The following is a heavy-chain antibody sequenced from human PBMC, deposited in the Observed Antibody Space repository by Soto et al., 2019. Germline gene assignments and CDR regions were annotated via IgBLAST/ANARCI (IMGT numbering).Heavy chain of an antibody. CDR1: GFNFSSYG. D-gene: IGHD3-3*01. CDR3: AKDPYYDVWSGYSGPFDY. CDR2: ISHDGSNK. V-gene: IGHV3-30*18. J-gene: IGHJ4*02. Sequence: QVQLVESGGGVVQPGRSLRLSCAASGFNFSSYGMHWVRQAPGKGLEWVTLISHDGSNKYYADSVKGRFTISRDNSKNTLYLQMNSLRPEDTAVYYCAKDPYYDVWSGYSGPFDYWGQGTLVTVSS.